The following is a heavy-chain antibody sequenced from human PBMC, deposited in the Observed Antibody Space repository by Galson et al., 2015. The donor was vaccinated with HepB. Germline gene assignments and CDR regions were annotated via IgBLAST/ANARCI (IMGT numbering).Heavy chain of an antibody. J-gene: IGHJ4*02. CDR3: AKDRSGCSSTSCYKPNPPDFDY. Sequence: SLRLSCAASGFTFSSYAMSWVRQAPGKGLEWVSAISGSGGSTYYADSVKGRFTISRDNSKNTLYLQMNSLRAEDTAVYYCAKDRSGCSSTSCYKPNPPDFDYWGQGTLVTVSS. D-gene: IGHD2-2*02. CDR2: ISGSGGST. V-gene: IGHV3-23*01. CDR1: GFTFSSYA.